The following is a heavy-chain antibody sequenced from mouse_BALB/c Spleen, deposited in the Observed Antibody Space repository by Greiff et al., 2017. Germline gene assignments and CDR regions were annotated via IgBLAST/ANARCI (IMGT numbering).Heavy chain of an antibody. CDR1: GFTFSSYT. Sequence: EVQLVESGGGLVQPGGSLKLSCAASGFTFSSYTMPWVRQTPEKGLEWFAYISNGGGRTYYPDTVKGRFTISRDNAKNTLYLQMSSMKSEDTAMYYCERRANDAYYAMDYWGQGTSVTVSS. CDR3: ERRANDAYYAMDY. V-gene: IGHV5-12-2*01. J-gene: IGHJ4*01. CDR2: ISNGGGRT.